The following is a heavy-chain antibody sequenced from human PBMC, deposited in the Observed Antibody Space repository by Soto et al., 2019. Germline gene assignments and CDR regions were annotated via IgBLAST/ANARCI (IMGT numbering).Heavy chain of an antibody. CDR1: GDSISRSISH. V-gene: IGHV4-39*01. CDR3: ARYDRINMKPYYPEGFHI. Sequence: SETRSRIWTVSGDSISRSISHWVWAHQPPGKVLEYIGSIYYGGKTYYNPSLQSRVTISVDTSKNQFSLRLSSVTAADTGVYYCARYDRINMKPYYPEGFHIWGQGTMVPVSS. D-gene: IGHD3-3*02. CDR2: IYYGGKT. J-gene: IGHJ3*02.